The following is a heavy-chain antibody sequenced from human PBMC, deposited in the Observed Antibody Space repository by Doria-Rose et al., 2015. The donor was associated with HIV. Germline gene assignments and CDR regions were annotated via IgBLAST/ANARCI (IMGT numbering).Heavy chain of an antibody. Sequence: QQWGAGLLKPSETLSLTCAVYGGSFSGYYWSWIRQPPGKGLEWIGEITHSGITNYNPSLKSRLTISVDTSKNQFSLKLNSVTAADTAVYYCASSDLTGDFGFHIWSQGTTVTVSS. J-gene: IGHJ3*02. CDR2: ITHSGIT. D-gene: IGHD7-27*01. CDR3: ASSDLTGDFGFHI. V-gene: IGHV4-34*01. CDR1: GGSFSGYY.